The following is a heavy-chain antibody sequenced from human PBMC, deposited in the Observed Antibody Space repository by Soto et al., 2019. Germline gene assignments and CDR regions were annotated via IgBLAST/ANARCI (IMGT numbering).Heavy chain of an antibody. J-gene: IGHJ3*01. D-gene: IGHD6-13*01. CDR2: ISWDSGKV. CDR1: GFTFDDFA. CDR3: AKDKGITAGPLGAVDV. V-gene: IGHV3-9*01. Sequence: EVQLVESGGGLVQPGRSLRLSCTASGFTFDDFAMHWVRQAPGEGLEWVSGISWDSGKVGYAESVKGRFTIFRDNAKNALYLEMKSLRVEDTALYYCAKDKGITAGPLGAVDVWGQGTMVTVSS.